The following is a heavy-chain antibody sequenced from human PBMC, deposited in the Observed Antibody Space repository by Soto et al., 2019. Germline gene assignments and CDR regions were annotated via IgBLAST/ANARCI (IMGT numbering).Heavy chain of an antibody. V-gene: IGHV3-21*01. CDR3: ARDHLVGATTNFDY. J-gene: IGHJ4*02. CDR1: GFTFSSYS. CDR2: ISSSSSYI. D-gene: IGHD1-26*01. Sequence: GGALRLSCAASGFTFSSYSMNWVGQSPGKGLEWVSSISSSSSYIYYADSVKGRFTISRDNAKNSLYLQMNSLRAEDTAVYYCARDHLVGATTNFDYWGQGTLVTVSS.